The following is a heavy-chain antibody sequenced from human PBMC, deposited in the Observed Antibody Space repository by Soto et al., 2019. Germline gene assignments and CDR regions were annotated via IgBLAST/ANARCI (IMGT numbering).Heavy chain of an antibody. J-gene: IGHJ4*02. CDR2: ISGSGGST. CDR3: PKGPHSSSSPNFDY. V-gene: IGHV3-23*01. CDR1: GFTFSSYA. D-gene: IGHD6-6*01. Sequence: EVQLLESGGGLVQPGGSLRLSCAASGFTFSSYAMSWVRQAPGKGLEWVSAISGSGGSTYYADSVKGRFTISRDNSKNTLYLQMSRLRAEDTAVYYCPKGPHSSSSPNFDYWGQGSLVTVSS.